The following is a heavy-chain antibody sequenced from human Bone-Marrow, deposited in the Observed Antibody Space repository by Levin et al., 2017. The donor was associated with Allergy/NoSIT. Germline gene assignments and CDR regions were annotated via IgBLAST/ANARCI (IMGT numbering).Heavy chain of an antibody. CDR1: GFSFSSYW. D-gene: IGHD3-10*01. Sequence: GESLKISCVASGFSFSSYWMSWVRQAPGKGLEWVANIKHDGSDKYYAASVEGRFTISRDNAKNTLFLEMNSLRAEDTAVYYCAAGGQLVFYYYYGMDVWGQGTTVNVSS. V-gene: IGHV3-7*01. CDR2: IKHDGSDK. J-gene: IGHJ6*02. CDR3: AAGGQLVFYYYYGMDV.